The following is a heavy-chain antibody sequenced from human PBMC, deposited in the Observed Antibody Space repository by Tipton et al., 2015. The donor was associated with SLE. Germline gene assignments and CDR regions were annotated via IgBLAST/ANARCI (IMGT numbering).Heavy chain of an antibody. Sequence: SLRLSCAASGFTFSSYAMSWVRQAPGKGLEWVSAISGSGGSTYYADSVKGRFTISRDNAKNSLYLQMNSLRAEDTAVYYCARDLHDYGDYGWFDPWGQGTLVTVSS. V-gene: IGHV3-23*01. J-gene: IGHJ5*02. D-gene: IGHD4-17*01. CDR1: GFTFSSYA. CDR3: ARDLHDYGDYGWFDP. CDR2: ISGSGGST.